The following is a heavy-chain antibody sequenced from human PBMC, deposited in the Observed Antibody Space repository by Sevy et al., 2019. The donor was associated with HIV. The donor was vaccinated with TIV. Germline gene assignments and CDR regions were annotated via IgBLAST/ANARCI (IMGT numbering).Heavy chain of an antibody. J-gene: IGHJ6*03. V-gene: IGHV4-4*02. CDR2: IYRSGST. D-gene: IGHD3-10*01. Sequence: SETLSLTCAVSGGSISSSNWWSWVRQPPGKGLEWIGEIYRSGSTNYNPSLKSRVTISVDKSKNQFSLKLSSVTAADTAVYYFARASMVRGVKISYYYYYMDVWGKGTTVTVSS. CDR3: ARASMVRGVKISYYYYYMDV. CDR1: GGSISSSNW.